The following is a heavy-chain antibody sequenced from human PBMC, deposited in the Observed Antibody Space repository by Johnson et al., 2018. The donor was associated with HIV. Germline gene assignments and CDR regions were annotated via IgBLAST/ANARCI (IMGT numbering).Heavy chain of an antibody. Sequence: QVQLVESGGGLVQPGGSLRLSCAASGFTVSSNYMSWVRQAPGKGLEWVSVISGSGSTIYYADSVKGRFTISRDNAKNSLYLQMNSLRAEDTAVYYCARDKPIVVVMKSDAFDIWGQGTMVTISS. J-gene: IGHJ3*02. CDR2: ISGSGSTI. CDR3: ARDKPIVVVMKSDAFDI. CDR1: GFTVSSNY. D-gene: IGHD3-22*01. V-gene: IGHV3-11*04.